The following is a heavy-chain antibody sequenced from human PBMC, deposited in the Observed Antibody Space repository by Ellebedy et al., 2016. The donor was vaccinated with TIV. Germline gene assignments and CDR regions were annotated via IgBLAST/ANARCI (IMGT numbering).Heavy chain of an antibody. Sequence: GGSLRLSXAASGFTVSSNYMSWVRQAPGKGLEWVSVIYSGGSTYYADSVKGRFTISRDNAKNSLYLQMNSLRAEDTAVYYCAHDKGGAFDIWGQGTMVTVSS. CDR2: IYSGGST. CDR1: GFTVSSNY. CDR3: AHDKGGAFDI. D-gene: IGHD3-9*01. V-gene: IGHV3-53*01. J-gene: IGHJ3*02.